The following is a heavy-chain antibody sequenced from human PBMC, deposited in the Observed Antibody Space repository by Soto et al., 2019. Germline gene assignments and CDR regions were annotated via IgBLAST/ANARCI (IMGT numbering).Heavy chain of an antibody. Sequence: ASVKVSCKVSGYTLTELSMHWVRQAPGKGLEWMGGFDPEDGETIYAQKFQGRVTMTEDTSTDTAYMELSSLRSEDTAVYYCATYATDSGSYYPWGQGTLVTVSS. J-gene: IGHJ5*02. V-gene: IGHV1-24*01. CDR1: GYTLTELS. CDR3: ATYATDSGSYYP. D-gene: IGHD1-26*01. CDR2: FDPEDGET.